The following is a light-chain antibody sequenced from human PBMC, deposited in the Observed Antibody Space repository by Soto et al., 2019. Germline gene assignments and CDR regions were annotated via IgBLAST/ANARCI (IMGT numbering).Light chain of an antibody. Sequence: AIQLTQSPSSLSASVGDRVTIACRASQDIRYDLGWYQQKPGKAPKLLTYAASSLQSEVPSRFSGSGSGTDFTLTISSLQPEDFATYYCLQDYTYPWAFGQGTKVELK. CDR3: LQDYTYPWA. V-gene: IGKV1-6*01. CDR1: QDIRYD. J-gene: IGKJ1*01. CDR2: AAS.